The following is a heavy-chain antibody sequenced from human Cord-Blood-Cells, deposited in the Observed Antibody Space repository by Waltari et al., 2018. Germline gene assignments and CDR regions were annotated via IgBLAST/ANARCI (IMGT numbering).Heavy chain of an antibody. D-gene: IGHD3-10*01. J-gene: IGHJ4*02. CDR3: ARPIYGSVFPFDY. CDR1: GGSFSGYS. Sequence: QVQLQQWGAGLLKPSETLSLTCAVYGGSFSGYSWSWIRQPPGKGLEWIGEINHSGSTNYNPSLKSRVTISVDTSKNQFSLKLSSVTAADTAVYYCARPIYGSVFPFDYWGQGTLVTVSS. V-gene: IGHV4-34*01. CDR2: INHSGST.